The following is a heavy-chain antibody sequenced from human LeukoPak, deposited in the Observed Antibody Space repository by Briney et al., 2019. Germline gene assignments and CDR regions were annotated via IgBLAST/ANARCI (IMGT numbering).Heavy chain of an antibody. CDR2: IAWNGGKT. D-gene: IGHD4-17*01. J-gene: IGHJ3*02. Sequence: GGSLRLSCAASGFTFSSYGMSWVRQAPGKGLEWVSGIAWNGGKTGYADSVKGRFTISRDNAKNSLYLEMNSLRAEDTALYYCAGDTDLRYGFGHYGDAFDIWGQGTMVTVAA. CDR1: GFTFSSYG. V-gene: IGHV3-20*04. CDR3: AGDTDLRYGFGHYGDAFDI.